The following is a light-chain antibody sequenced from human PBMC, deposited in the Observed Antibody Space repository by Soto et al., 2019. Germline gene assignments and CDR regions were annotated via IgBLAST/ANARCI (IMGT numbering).Light chain of an antibody. CDR3: CSSEPESTYV. J-gene: IGLJ1*01. Sequence: QSALAQPASVSGSPGQSITISCTGTSDDVGAYNSVSWYQQLPHKAPQVILYKGTQRPSGVSSRFSGSTSGNAASLTISGLQADVEADYFCCSSEPESTYVFGTGTKVTVL. V-gene: IGLV2-23*01. CDR2: KGT. CDR1: SDDVGAYNS.